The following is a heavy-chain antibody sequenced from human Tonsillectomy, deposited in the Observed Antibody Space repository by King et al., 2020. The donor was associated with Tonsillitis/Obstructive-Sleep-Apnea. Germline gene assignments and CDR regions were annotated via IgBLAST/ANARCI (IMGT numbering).Heavy chain of an antibody. CDR1: GFTFSSYD. D-gene: IGHD6-13*01. V-gene: IGHV3-13*04. CDR3: ARAGIAAAAPLDY. J-gene: IGHJ4*02. CDR2: IGTAGDT. Sequence: VQLVESGGGLVQPGGALRLSCAASGFTFSSYDRHWFPQPTGKGLEGVSVIGTAGDTSFPGSVKGRFTISRENAKNSLYLQMNSLRAGDTAVYYCARAGIAAAAPLDYWGQGTLVTVSS.